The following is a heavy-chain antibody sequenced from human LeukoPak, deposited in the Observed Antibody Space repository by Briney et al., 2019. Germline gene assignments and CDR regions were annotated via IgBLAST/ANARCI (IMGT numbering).Heavy chain of an antibody. CDR3: ARVWQLVPEPFDY. CDR2: IIPIFGTA. CDR1: GGTFSSYA. D-gene: IGHD6-13*01. J-gene: IGHJ4*02. Sequence: SVKVSCKASGGTFSSYAISWVRQAPGQGLEWMGGIIPIFGTANYAQKFQGRVTITADKSTSTAYMELRSLRSDDTAVYYCARVWQLVPEPFDYWGQGTLVTVSS. V-gene: IGHV1-69*06.